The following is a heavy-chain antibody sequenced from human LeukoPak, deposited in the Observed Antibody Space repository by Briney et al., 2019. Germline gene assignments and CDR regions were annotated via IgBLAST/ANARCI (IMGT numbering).Heavy chain of an antibody. V-gene: IGHV4-39*01. J-gene: IGHJ4*02. CDR3: ASVYSRDSPIRPFDY. Sequence: PSETLSLTCTVSGGSINSDSYYWAWIRQPPEKGLEWIGTISYGGSTYYNPSLKSRVTMSVDTSKNQFSLKLTSVTAADTAVYYCASVYSRDSPIRPFDYWGQGTLVTVSS. CDR1: GGSINSDSYY. D-gene: IGHD2-21*01. CDR2: ISYGGST.